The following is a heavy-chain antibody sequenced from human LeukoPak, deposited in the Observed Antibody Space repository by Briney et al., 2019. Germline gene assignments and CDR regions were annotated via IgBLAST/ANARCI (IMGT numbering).Heavy chain of an antibody. V-gene: IGHV3-23*01. D-gene: IGHD2-21*02. CDR2: ISGSGDKT. J-gene: IGHJ4*02. CDR1: GFTFSSYA. CDR3: ANGVVVTLIDY. Sequence: GGSLRLSCAASGFTFSSYAMSWVRQAPGRGLEGVSSISGSGDKTNYADSVKGRFTISRDNSKNTVYLQMNSLRAEDTAVYYCANGVVVTLIDYWGQGTLVTVSS.